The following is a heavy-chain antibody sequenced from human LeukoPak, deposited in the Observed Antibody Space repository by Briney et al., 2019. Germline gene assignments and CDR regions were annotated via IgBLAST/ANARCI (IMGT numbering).Heavy chain of an antibody. J-gene: IGHJ5*02. CDR1: GFTFSSHW. D-gene: IGHD2-2*01. CDR3: ARDYQLLLSWFDP. V-gene: IGHV3-74*01. CDR2: INGDGTST. Sequence: GGSLRLSCAASGFTFSSHWIHWVRQAPGKGLVWVSRINGDGTSTSYADSVKGRFTISRDNAKNTLYLQMNSLRAEDTAVYYCARDYQLLLSWFDPWGQGTLVTVSS.